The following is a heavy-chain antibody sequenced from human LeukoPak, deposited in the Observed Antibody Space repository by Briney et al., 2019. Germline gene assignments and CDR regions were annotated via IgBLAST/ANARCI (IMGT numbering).Heavy chain of an antibody. D-gene: IGHD2-8*01. CDR3: ARGEDIVLMVYASLYY. CDR1: GYTFTSYG. J-gene: IGHJ4*02. Sequence: ASVKVSCKASGYTFTSYGISWVRQAPGQGLEWMGWISAYNGNTNYAQKLQGRVTMTTDTSTGTAYMELRSLRSDDTAVYYCARGEDIVLMVYASLYYRGQGTLVTVSS. V-gene: IGHV1-18*01. CDR2: ISAYNGNT.